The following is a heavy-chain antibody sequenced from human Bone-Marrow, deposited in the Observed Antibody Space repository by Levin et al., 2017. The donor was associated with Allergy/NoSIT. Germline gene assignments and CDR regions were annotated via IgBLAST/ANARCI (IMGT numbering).Heavy chain of an antibody. CDR2: IKEDGSET. V-gene: IGHV3-7*01. J-gene: IGHJ4*02. CDR3: ARLYYDDSSSHYRPFDY. CDR1: AFTFSSSC. Sequence: GGSLRLSCAASAFTFSSSCMTWVRQAPGKGLEWVANIKEDGSETYYVDSVKGRFTISRDNAKDTLYLQMESLRSEATAVYYCARLYYDDSSSHYRPFDYWGQGTLVTVSS. D-gene: IGHD3-22*01.